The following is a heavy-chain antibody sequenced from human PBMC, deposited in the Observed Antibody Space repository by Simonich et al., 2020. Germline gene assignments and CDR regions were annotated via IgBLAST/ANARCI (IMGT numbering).Heavy chain of an antibody. CDR3: ARHLQLGPFDY. D-gene: IGHD1-1*01. CDR1: GGSFSGYY. V-gene: IGHV4-34*01. J-gene: IGHJ4*02. Sequence: QVQLQQWGAGLLKPSETLSLTCAVYGGSFSGYYWSWIRQPPGKGLEWIGETNHSGSTNYNPSLKSRVTISVDTSKNQFSLKLSSVNAADTAVYYCARHLQLGPFDYWGQGTLVTVSS. CDR2: TNHSGST.